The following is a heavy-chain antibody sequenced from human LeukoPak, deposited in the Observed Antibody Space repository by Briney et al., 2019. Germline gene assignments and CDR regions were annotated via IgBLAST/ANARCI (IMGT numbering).Heavy chain of an antibody. J-gene: IGHJ4*02. D-gene: IGHD2-8*02. V-gene: IGHV3-30*02. Sequence: PGGSLRLSCAASGFTFTTYAMSWVRQAPGKGLEWVAFIRYDGTNKYYTDSVKGRFSISRDNSKNTLYLQMNSLTSEDTAVYYCAWVSGGWGQGTLVTVSS. CDR2: IRYDGTNK. CDR1: GFTFTTYA. CDR3: AWVSGG.